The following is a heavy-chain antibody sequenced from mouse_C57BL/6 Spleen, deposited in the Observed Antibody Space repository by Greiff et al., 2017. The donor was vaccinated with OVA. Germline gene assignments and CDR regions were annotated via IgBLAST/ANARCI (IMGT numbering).Heavy chain of an antibody. J-gene: IGHJ2*01. V-gene: IGHV1-80*01. CDR1: GYAFSSYW. Sequence: QVQLQQSGAELVKPGASVKISCKASGYAFSSYWMNWVKQRPGKGLEWIGQIYPGDGDTNYNGKFKGKATLTADKSSSTAYMQLSSLTSEDSAVYFCAREVYYYGSSLFDYWGQGTTLTVSS. CDR2: IYPGDGDT. D-gene: IGHD1-1*01. CDR3: AREVYYYGSSLFDY.